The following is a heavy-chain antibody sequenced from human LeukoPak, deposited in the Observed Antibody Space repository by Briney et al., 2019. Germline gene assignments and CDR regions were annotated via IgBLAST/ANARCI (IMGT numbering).Heavy chain of an antibody. CDR1: GFSFSNYG. CDR3: ARVLRGGNLDMLFDY. D-gene: IGHD1-26*01. J-gene: IGHJ4*02. CDR2: IRFDGTNK. V-gene: IGHV3-30*02. Sequence: PGGSLRLSCAASGFSFSNYGMHWVRQAPGKGLEWVAFIRFDGTNKFYADSVKGRFTISRDNSQNTVSLQVNNLRTEDTAVYYCARVLRGGNLDMLFDYWGQGTLVTVSP.